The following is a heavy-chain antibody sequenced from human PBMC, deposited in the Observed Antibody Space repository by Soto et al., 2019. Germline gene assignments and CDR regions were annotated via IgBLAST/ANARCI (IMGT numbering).Heavy chain of an antibody. Sequence: EVQLVESGGGLVQPGGSLRLSCAASGFTFSTYEMKWVRQAPGKGLEWVSYISYRGGSIYYADSVKGRFTIFRDDAKNSLYLQTNSLRAEDTAVYYCATHSTTTQSGWGQGTLVTVSS. CDR2: ISYRGGSI. J-gene: IGHJ4*02. D-gene: IGHD1-1*01. CDR1: GFTFSTYE. V-gene: IGHV3-48*03. CDR3: ATHSTTTQSG.